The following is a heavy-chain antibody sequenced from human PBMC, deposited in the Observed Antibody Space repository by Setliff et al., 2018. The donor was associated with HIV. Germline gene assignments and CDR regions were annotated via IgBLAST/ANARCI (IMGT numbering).Heavy chain of an antibody. CDR1: GFTLSDAW. CDR2: LHSGYST. Sequence: GGSLRLSCAASGFTLSDAWMSWVRQAPGKGLEWVSLLHSGYSTSYADSVKGRFIISRDNAKDTLYLHMHSLRAEDTAMYYCTRAPPTTVVNFFDSWGQGTLVTVSS. J-gene: IGHJ4*02. CDR3: TRAPPTTVVNFFDS. V-gene: IGHV3-66*01. D-gene: IGHD4-17*01.